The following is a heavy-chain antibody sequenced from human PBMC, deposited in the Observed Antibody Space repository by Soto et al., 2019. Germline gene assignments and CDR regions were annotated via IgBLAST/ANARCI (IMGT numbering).Heavy chain of an antibody. Sequence: SSVKVSCKASGYSFTNNDVSWVRQATGQGLEWMGWMNPGSGDTGYAQKFQGRVTMTRDISIATAYMELSSLRSDDTAIYYCARMETFGSLNWFDPWGQGTLVTVSS. CDR3: ARMETFGSLNWFDP. CDR2: MNPGSGDT. CDR1: GYSFTNND. D-gene: IGHD3-16*01. J-gene: IGHJ5*02. V-gene: IGHV1-8*01.